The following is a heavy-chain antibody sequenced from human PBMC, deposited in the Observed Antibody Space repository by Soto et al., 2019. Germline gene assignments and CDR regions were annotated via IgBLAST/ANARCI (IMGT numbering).Heavy chain of an antibody. J-gene: IGHJ3*02. V-gene: IGHV4-30-4*01. CDR2: IYYSGST. Sequence: SETLSLTCTVSGGSISSGDYYWSWIRQPPGKGLEWIGYIYYSGSTYYNPSLKSRVTISVDTSKNQFSLKLSSVTAADTAVYYCARVAWGYYYDSSGYAISAFDIWGQGTMVT. CDR3: ARVAWGYYYDSSGYAISAFDI. CDR1: GGSISSGDYY. D-gene: IGHD3-22*01.